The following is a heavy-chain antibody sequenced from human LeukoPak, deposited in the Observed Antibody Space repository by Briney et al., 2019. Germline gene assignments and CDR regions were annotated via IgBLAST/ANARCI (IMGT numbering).Heavy chain of an antibody. V-gene: IGHV3-23*01. CDR3: AKESGGSFVLPYDY. CDR1: GGTFSSYA. D-gene: IGHD1-26*01. J-gene: IGHJ4*02. Sequence: SCKASGGTFSSYAISWVRQAPGKGLEWVSAISGSGGSTYYADSVKGRFTISRDNSKNTLYLQMNSLRAEDTAVYYCAKESGGSFVLPYDYWGQGTLVTVSS. CDR2: ISGSGGST.